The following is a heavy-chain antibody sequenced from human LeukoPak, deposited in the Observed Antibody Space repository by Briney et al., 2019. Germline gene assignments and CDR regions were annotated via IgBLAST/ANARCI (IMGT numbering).Heavy chain of an antibody. CDR3: ARALRLGELSLFDFDY. CDR2: ISAGNGNT. J-gene: IGHJ4*02. V-gene: IGHV1-3*01. CDR1: GYTFTSYA. D-gene: IGHD3-16*02. Sequence: ASVKVSCKASGYTFTSYAMHWVRQAPGQRLEWMGWISAGNGNTKYSQKFQGRVTITRDTSASTAYMELSSLRSEDTAVYYCARALRLGELSLFDFDYWGQGTLVTVSS.